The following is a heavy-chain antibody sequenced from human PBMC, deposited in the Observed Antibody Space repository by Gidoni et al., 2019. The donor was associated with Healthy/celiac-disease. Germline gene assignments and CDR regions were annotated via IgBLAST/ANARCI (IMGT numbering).Heavy chain of an antibody. CDR3: ARATGYAGDFDY. CDR2: IYTSGSP. J-gene: IGHJ4*02. Sequence: QVQLQESGPGLVRPSETLSLTCTVSGGSISSYYWSWIRQPAGQGLEWIGRIYTSGSPNYNPSPKSRVTMSVDTSKNQFSLKLSSVTAADTAVYYCARATGYAGDFDYWGQGTLVTVSS. D-gene: IGHD5-12*01. V-gene: IGHV4-4*07. CDR1: GGSISSYY.